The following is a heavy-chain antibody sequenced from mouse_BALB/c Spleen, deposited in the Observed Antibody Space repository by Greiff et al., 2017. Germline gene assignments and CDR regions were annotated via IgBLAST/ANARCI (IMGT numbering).Heavy chain of an antibody. J-gene: IGHJ3*01. CDR3: ARDSITTVVAKAY. Sequence: VKLVESGPGLVAPSQSLSITCTVSGFSLTSYGVHWVRQPPGKGLEWLGVIWAGGSTNYNSALMSRLSISKDNSKSQVFLKMNSLQTDDTAMYYCARDSITTVVAKAYWGQGTLVTVSA. D-gene: IGHD1-1*01. V-gene: IGHV2-9*02. CDR2: IWAGGST. CDR1: GFSLTSYG.